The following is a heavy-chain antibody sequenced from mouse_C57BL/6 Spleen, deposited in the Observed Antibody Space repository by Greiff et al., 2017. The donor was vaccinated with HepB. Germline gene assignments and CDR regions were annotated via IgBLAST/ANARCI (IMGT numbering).Heavy chain of an antibody. D-gene: IGHD1-2*01. CDR2: ISSGGDYI. V-gene: IGHV5S21*01. Sequence: EVKLVESGEGLVKPGGSLKLSCAASGFTFSSYAMSWVRQTPEKRLEWVAYISSGGDYIYYADTVKGRFTISRDNARNTLYLQMSSLKSEDTAMYYCTRPGVITTASSRAWFAYWGQGTLVTVSA. J-gene: IGHJ3*01. CDR1: GFTFSSYA. CDR3: TRPGVITTASSRAWFAY.